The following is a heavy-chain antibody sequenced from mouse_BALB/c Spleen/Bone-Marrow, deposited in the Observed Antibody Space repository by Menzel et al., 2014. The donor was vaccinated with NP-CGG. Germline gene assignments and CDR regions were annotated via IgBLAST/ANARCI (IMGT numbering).Heavy chain of an antibody. J-gene: IGHJ2*01. CDR3: AREVVATDYFDY. Sequence: LEESGPELVKPGASVKMSCKASRYTLTSYVLHWVRQKPGQGLEWIGFMNPFNDGTKYNEKFKGKATLTSDKSSSTAYMELSSLTSEDSAVYYCAREVVATDYFDYWGQGTTLTVSS. CDR1: RYTLTSYV. CDR2: MNPFNDGT. D-gene: IGHD1-1*01. V-gene: IGHV1-14*01.